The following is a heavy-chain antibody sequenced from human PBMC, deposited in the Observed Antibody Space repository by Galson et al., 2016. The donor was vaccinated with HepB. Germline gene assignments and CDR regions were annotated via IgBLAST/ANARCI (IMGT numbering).Heavy chain of an antibody. D-gene: IGHD3-22*01. Sequence: SVKVSCKASGYTFTNYDINWVRQATGQGLEWMGWMNPNSGKIGFAQKFQGRVTMTRNTPISTAYMELSSLRSEDTAVYYCARGLYDSSSVGANAFYIWGQGTMVTVSS. CDR3: ARGLYDSSSVGANAFYI. J-gene: IGHJ3*02. V-gene: IGHV1-8*01. CDR2: MNPNSGKI. CDR1: GYTFTNYD.